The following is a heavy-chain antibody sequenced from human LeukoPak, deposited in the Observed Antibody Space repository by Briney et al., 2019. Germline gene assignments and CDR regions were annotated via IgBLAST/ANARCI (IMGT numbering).Heavy chain of an antibody. V-gene: IGHV3-30-3*01. J-gene: IGHJ6*02. CDR2: ISYDGTTQ. CDR3: ARGVRDGYFDWLFNSKYYYYGMDV. Sequence: PGGSLRLSCAASGFTFTGYALHWVRQAPGKGLEWVSIISYDGTTQYYADSVKGRFTISRDHSQNTLYLQMNSLRAEDTAVYYCARGVRDGYFDWLFNSKYYYYGMDVWGQGTTVTVSS. D-gene: IGHD3-9*01. CDR1: GFTFTGYA.